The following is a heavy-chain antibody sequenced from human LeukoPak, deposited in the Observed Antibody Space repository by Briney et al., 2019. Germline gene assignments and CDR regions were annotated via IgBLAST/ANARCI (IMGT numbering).Heavy chain of an antibody. D-gene: IGHD3-10*01. CDR3: ASLEDYGSGDYFDY. CDR1: GYTFTGYY. Sequence: ASVKVSCKASGYTFTGYYMHWVRQAPGQGLEWMGWINPNSGGTNYAQKFQGRVTMTRDTSISTAYMELSRLRSDDTAVYYCASLEDYGSGDYFDYWGQGTLVTVSS. CDR2: INPNSGGT. J-gene: IGHJ4*02. V-gene: IGHV1-2*02.